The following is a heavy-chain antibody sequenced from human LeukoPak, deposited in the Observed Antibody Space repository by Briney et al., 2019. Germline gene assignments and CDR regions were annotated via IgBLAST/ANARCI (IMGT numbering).Heavy chain of an antibody. Sequence: SETLSLTCAVYGGSFSGYYWSWIRQPPGKGLEWIGEINHSGSTNYNPSLKSRVTISVDTSKNQFSLKLSFVTAADTAVYYCARGYGSSWYRKNWFDPWGQGTLVTVSS. CDR2: INHSGST. D-gene: IGHD6-13*01. CDR1: GGSFSGYY. V-gene: IGHV4-34*01. CDR3: ARGYGSSWYRKNWFDP. J-gene: IGHJ5*02.